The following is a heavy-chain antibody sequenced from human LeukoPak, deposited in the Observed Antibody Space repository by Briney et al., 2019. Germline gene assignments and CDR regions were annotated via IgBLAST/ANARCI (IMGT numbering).Heavy chain of an antibody. J-gene: IGHJ4*02. CDR1: GFTFNGHW. CDR3: ARHIPRGNNFFDY. D-gene: IGHD3-16*01. CDR2: IKEDGSGK. Sequence: PGGSLRLSGAASGFTFNGHWMTWVRQAPGKGLEWVANIKEDGSGKYYVDSVKGRFTISRDNAKNSLYLQMNSLRAEDTAMYYCARHIPRGNNFFDYWGQGTLVTVSS. V-gene: IGHV3-7*01.